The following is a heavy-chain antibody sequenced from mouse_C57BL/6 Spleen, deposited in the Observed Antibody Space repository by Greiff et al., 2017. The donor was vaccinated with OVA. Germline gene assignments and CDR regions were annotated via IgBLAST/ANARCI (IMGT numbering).Heavy chain of an antibody. CDR3: TTGCPTGYFDY. Sequence: EVQLQQSGAELVRPGASVKLSCTASGFNIKDDYMHWVKQRPEQGLEWIGWIDPENGDTEYASKCQGKGTITADTSSTTAYLHLSSLTSEDTAVYYCTTGCPTGYFDYWGQGTTLTVSS. CDR1: GFNIKDDY. J-gene: IGHJ2*01. D-gene: IGHD1-1*01. CDR2: IDPENGDT. V-gene: IGHV14-4*01.